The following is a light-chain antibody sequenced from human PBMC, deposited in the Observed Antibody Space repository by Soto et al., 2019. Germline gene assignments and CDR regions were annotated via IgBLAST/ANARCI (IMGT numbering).Light chain of an antibody. CDR3: QQYNNWPPGT. Sequence: EIVMTQSPATLSVSPGERATLSCRASLSVSRNLAWYQQKPGQAPRLLIFDASTRATGIPARFSGSGSGTEFTLTITSLQSEDFAVYYCQQYNNWPPGTFGQGTKVDIK. CDR2: DAS. V-gene: IGKV3-15*01. J-gene: IGKJ1*01. CDR1: LSVSRN.